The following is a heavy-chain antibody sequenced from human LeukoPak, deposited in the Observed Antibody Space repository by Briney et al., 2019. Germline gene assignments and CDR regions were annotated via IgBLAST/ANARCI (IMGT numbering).Heavy chain of an antibody. CDR1: GYTFTGYY. V-gene: IGHV1-2*02. Sequence: ASVKVSCKASGYTFTGYYMHWVRQAPGQGLEWMGWINPNSGGTNYAQKFQGRVTMTRDTSISTAYMELSRLRSDDTAVYYCARDCLWFGELPNWFDPWGQGTLVTVSS. CDR2: INPNSGGT. D-gene: IGHD3-10*01. CDR3: ARDCLWFGELPNWFDP. J-gene: IGHJ5*02.